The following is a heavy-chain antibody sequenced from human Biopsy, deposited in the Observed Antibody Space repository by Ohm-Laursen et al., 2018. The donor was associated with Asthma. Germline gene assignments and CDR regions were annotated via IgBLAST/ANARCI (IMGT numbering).Heavy chain of an antibody. CDR1: GYTFIGCH. CDR3: ARGQKSAGDRWFDP. J-gene: IGHJ5*02. Sequence: VSSVKVSCKASGYTFIGCHIHWMRQAPGQGLEWMGRINPNSGGTNYAQKFQGRVTMTRDTSISTAYVEVSRLRSDDTAVYYCARGQKSAGDRWFDPWGQGTLVTVSS. V-gene: IGHV1-2*06. CDR2: INPNSGGT. D-gene: IGHD6-13*01.